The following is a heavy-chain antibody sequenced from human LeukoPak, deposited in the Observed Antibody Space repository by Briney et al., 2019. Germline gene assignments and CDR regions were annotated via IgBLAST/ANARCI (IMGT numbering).Heavy chain of an antibody. V-gene: IGHV3-30*02. CDR1: GFTFSSYG. D-gene: IGHD5-18*01. Sequence: PGGSLRLSCAASGFTFSSYGMHWVRQAPGKGLEWVAFIRYDGSNKYYADSVKGRFTISRDNAKNSLYLQMNSLRAEDTAVYYCAGGGYSYGYAWDVWGKGTTVTISS. CDR3: AGGGYSYGYAWDV. CDR2: IRYDGSNK. J-gene: IGHJ6*04.